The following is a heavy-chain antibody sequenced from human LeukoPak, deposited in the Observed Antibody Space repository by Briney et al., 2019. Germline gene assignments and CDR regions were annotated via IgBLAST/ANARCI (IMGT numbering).Heavy chain of an antibody. V-gene: IGHV1-2*02. CDR3: ATRNWFDP. CDR2: INPNSGGI. Sequence: ASVKVSCKASGYTFTDYYIHWVRQAPGQGLEWMGWINPNSGGINYAQKFQGRVTMTSDTSISTAYMELSRLRSDDTAVYYCATRNWFDPWGQGTLVTVSS. J-gene: IGHJ5*02. CDR1: GYTFTDYY.